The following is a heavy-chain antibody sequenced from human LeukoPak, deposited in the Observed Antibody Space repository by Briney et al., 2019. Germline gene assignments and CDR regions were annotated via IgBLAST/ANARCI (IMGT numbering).Heavy chain of an antibody. D-gene: IGHD6-13*01. CDR2: ISYDGGIK. CDR1: GFTFRSCD. J-gene: IGHJ4*02. CDR3: AKQSRSWFYFDS. Sequence: GGSLRLSCAASGFTFRSCDMHWVRQAPGKGLEWVAIISYDGGIKYYDDSVKGRFTVSRDNLKSTLYLQMNSLRAEDTAVCFCAKQSRSWFYFDSWGQGTPVTVSS. V-gene: IGHV3-30*18.